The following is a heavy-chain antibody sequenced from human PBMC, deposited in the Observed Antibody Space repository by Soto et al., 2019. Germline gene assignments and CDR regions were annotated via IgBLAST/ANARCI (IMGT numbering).Heavy chain of an antibody. V-gene: IGHV3-30-3*01. D-gene: IGHD3-3*01. CDR3: ASGAGKATYYDFWSGYSAYNWFDP. J-gene: IGHJ5*02. CDR1: GSTFSSYA. Sequence: PGGSLRLSCAASGSTFSSYAMHWVRQAPGKGLEWVAVISYDGSNKYYADSVKGRFTISRDNSKNTLYLQMNSLRAEDTAVYYCASGAGKATYYDFWSGYSAYNWFDPWGQGTLVTVSS. CDR2: ISYDGSNK.